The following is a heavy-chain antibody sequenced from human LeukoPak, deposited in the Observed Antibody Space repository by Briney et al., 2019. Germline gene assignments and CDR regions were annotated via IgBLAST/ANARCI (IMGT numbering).Heavy chain of an antibody. J-gene: IGHJ4*02. V-gene: IGHV3-48*01. CDR3: ARDLRSEYFDC. CDR2: ISSSSSTT. CDR1: GVTFSSYS. Sequence: GGSLRLSCAASGVTFSSYSMNWVRQAPGKGLEWVSYISSSSSTTYYADSVKGRFTISRDNAKNSLYLQMNRLRAEDTAVFYCARDLRSEYFDCWGQGTLVTVSS.